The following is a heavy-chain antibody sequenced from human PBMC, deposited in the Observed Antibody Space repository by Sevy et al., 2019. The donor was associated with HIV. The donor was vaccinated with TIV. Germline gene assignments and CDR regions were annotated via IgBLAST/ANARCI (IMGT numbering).Heavy chain of an antibody. J-gene: IGHJ4*02. Sequence: GGSLRLSCAASGFTFSHNNMNWFRQAPGKGLEWISYISKSGSTTYFADSVRGRFTISRDNAKNSLFLEMHSLTDEDTAVYYCAREENRELGTIPLDSWGRGIQVTVSS. V-gene: IGHV3-48*02. CDR2: ISKSGSTT. CDR1: GFTFSHNN. CDR3: AREENRELGTIPLDS. D-gene: IGHD7-27*01.